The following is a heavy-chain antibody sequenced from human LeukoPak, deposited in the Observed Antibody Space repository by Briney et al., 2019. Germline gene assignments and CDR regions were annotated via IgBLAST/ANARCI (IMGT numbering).Heavy chain of an antibody. V-gene: IGHV4-38-2*02. CDR3: ARWTTVTRAFDY. Sequence: SETLSLTCNVSGYSISSGYFWGWIRQPPGKGLEWIASIYYSATTYYNPSLVSRVTISTDASKNQFSLKLSSVTAADTAVYYCARWTTVTRAFDYWGQGTLVTVSS. CDR1: GYSISSGYF. CDR2: IYYSATT. D-gene: IGHD4-17*01. J-gene: IGHJ4*02.